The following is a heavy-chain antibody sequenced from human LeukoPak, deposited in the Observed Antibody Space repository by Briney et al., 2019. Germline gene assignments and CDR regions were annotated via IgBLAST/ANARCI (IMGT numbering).Heavy chain of an antibody. Sequence: GGSLRLSCAASGFTFSSYSMNWVRQAPGKELEWVAFIGSRTGNIYYADSVKGRFSISRDNAKDSVYLQMNSLRADDTAVYYCARETEPLDYGDSTNLDYWGQGTLVTVSS. CDR1: GFTFSSYS. V-gene: IGHV3-21*01. CDR3: ARETEPLDYGDSTNLDY. D-gene: IGHD4/OR15-4a*01. CDR2: IGSRTGNI. J-gene: IGHJ4*02.